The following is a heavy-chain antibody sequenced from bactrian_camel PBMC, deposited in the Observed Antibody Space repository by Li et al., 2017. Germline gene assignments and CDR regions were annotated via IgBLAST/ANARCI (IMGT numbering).Heavy chain of an antibody. CDR3: AASGRTWVLSRRPDDFRY. J-gene: IGHJ6*01. Sequence: HVQLVESGGGSVEAGGSLTLSCAASGYTGSPFYMGWFRQASGKEREGVATFYTGGGSTYFADSVKGRFTISQDNTKNTLYLQMSTLTPEDTAVYYCAASGRTWVLSRRPDDFRYWGQGTQVTVS. CDR2: FYTGGGST. CDR1: GYTGSPFY. D-gene: IGHD3*01. V-gene: IGHV3S1*01.